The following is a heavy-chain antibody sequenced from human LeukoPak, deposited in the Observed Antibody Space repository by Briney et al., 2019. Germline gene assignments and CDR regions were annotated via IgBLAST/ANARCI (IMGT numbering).Heavy chain of an antibody. J-gene: IGHJ4*02. CDR3: SRNGLVDFDY. CDR1: GFAFDDFA. V-gene: IGHV3-49*04. CDR2: IRRRAYGGAA. Sequence: GGSLRLSCTTSGFAFDDFAMSWVRQPAGKGLEWVGFIRRRAYGGAAEYAASVKGRFIISKDDSKGIAYLQMNSLKAEDTAVYYCSRNGLVDFDYWGQGSRVIVSP.